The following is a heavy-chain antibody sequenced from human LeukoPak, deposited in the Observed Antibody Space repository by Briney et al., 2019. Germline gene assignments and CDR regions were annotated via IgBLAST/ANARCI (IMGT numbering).Heavy chain of an antibody. CDR3: AGGGGQYTS. CDR2: IDRSGST. V-gene: IGHV4-39*07. Sequence: SSETLSLTCTVSGDSISNIPYYWGWIRQPPGKGLEWIGNIDRSGSTSYNPSFKRRVTISLDTSKNHFSLRLNSVTAADTAVYYCAGGGGQYTSWGQGTLVTVSS. CDR1: GDSISNIPYY. D-gene: IGHD3-3*01. J-gene: IGHJ5*02.